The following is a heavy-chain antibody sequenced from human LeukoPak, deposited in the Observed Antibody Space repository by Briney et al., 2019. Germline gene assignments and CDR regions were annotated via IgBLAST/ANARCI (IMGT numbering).Heavy chain of an antibody. V-gene: IGHV4-31*03. CDR1: GDSISSGGYY. D-gene: IGHD3-10*01. J-gene: IGHJ4*02. Sequence: PSETLSLTCNVSGDSISSGGYYWRCIRQPPGKGLEWIGYIYYSGSTYYNPSLKSRVTISVDTSKNQFSLKLSSVTAADTTVYYYGTVPLYMVRGLYYSDYWGQGTLVTVSS. CDR2: IYYSGST. CDR3: GTVPLYMVRGLYYSDY.